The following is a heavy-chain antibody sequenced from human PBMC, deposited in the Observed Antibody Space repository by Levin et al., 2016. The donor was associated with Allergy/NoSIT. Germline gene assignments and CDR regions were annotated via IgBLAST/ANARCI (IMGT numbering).Heavy chain of an antibody. Sequence: ASVKVSCKASGYTFTSYGISWVRQAPGQGLEWMGWISAYNGNTNYAQKLQGRVTMTTDTSTSTAYMELRSLRSDDTAVYYCARSYYYGSGAIGGAFDIWGQGTMVTVSS. CDR1: GYTFTSYG. J-gene: IGHJ3*02. V-gene: IGHV1-18*01. D-gene: IGHD3-10*01. CDR3: ARSYYYGSGAIGGAFDI. CDR2: ISAYNGNT.